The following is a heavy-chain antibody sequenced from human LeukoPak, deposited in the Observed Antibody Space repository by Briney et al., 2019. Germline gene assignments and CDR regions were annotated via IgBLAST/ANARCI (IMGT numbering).Heavy chain of an antibody. Sequence: GSLRLSCAASGFTFSSYALSWVRQAPGKGLEWVSALSGGGGSTFYADSVKGRFTISRDSSKNTLYLQMNSLRAEDTAVYYCAKDFWSGYYSGYFDYWGQGTLVTVSS. J-gene: IGHJ4*02. V-gene: IGHV3-23*01. CDR2: LSGGGGST. CDR3: AKDFWSGYYSGYFDY. CDR1: GFTFSSYA. D-gene: IGHD3-3*01.